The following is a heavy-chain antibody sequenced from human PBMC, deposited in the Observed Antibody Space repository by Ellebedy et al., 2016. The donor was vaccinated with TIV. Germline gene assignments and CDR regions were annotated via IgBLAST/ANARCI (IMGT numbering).Heavy chain of an antibody. V-gene: IGHV3-33*08. Sequence: PGGSLRLSCAASGFTFSSYSMNWVRQAPGKGLEWVALIWYDGSKTYYADSVEGRFTISRDNSKNTVYLQVKSLRAEDTAMYYRARHPPMTLAPAGPFDPWGQGTLVTVSS. CDR2: IWYDGSKT. CDR3: ARHPPMTLAPAGPFDP. CDR1: GFTFSSYS. J-gene: IGHJ5*02. D-gene: IGHD6-13*01.